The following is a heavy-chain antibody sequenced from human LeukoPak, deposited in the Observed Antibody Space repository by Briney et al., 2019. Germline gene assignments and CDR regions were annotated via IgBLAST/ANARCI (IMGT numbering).Heavy chain of an antibody. Sequence: SETLSLTCTVSAGSISSGTYYWGWIRQAPGKGLEWIGSLYYSGSTYYSPSLKSRVTMSVDTSKNQFSLKLTSVTAADTAVYYCPRDMTYHFYGMDVWGQGTTVTVSS. J-gene: IGHJ6*02. CDR3: PRDMTYHFYGMDV. CDR2: LYYSGST. CDR1: AGSISSGTYY. V-gene: IGHV4-39*01.